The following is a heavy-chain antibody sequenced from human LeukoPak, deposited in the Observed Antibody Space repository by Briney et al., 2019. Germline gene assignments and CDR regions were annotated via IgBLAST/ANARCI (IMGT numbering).Heavy chain of an antibody. D-gene: IGHD3-10*01. CDR3: VRESSGSYFAY. J-gene: IGHJ4*02. V-gene: IGHV3-53*01. CDR1: GFTFSSYG. Sequence: GRSLRLSCAASGFTFSSYGMHWVRQAPGKGLEWVSVIYSGDNTYYADSVKGRFTISTDNSKNTLYLQMSSLRAEDTAVYYCVRESSGSYFAYWGQGTLVTVSS. CDR2: IYSGDNT.